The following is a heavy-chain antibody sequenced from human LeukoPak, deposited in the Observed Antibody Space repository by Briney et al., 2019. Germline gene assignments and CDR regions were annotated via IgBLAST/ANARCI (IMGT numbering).Heavy chain of an antibody. CDR3: ARDHYDSSGYYYFDY. D-gene: IGHD3-22*01. J-gene: IGHJ4*02. Sequence: SETLSLTCAVYGGSFSGYYWSWIRQPPGKGLEWIGEINHSRSTNYNPSLKSRVTISVDTSKSQFSLKLSSVTAADTAVYYCARDHYDSSGYYYFDYWGQGTLVTVSS. CDR1: GGSFSGYY. CDR2: INHSRST. V-gene: IGHV4-34*01.